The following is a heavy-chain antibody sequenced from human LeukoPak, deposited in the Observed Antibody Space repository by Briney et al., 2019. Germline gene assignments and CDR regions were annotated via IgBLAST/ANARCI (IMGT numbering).Heavy chain of an antibody. D-gene: IGHD1-7*01. CDR1: GGSISSSSYY. V-gene: IGHV4-39*07. J-gene: IGHJ6*02. Sequence: PSETLSLTCTVSGGSISSSSYYWGWIRQPPGKGLEWIGSIYYSGSTYYNPSLKSRVTISVDTSKNQFSLKLSSVTAADTAVYYCARGSRLGTGTTLKRYYYYGMDVWGQGTTVTVSS. CDR2: IYYSGST. CDR3: ARGSRLGTGTTLKRYYYYGMDV.